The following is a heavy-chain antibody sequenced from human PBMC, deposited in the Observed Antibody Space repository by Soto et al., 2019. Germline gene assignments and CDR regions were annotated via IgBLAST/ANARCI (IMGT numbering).Heavy chain of an antibody. D-gene: IGHD6-13*01. CDR3: ASHLAASSSWSFDS. CDR1: GGSFSGYY. CDR2: INHSGST. V-gene: IGHV4-34*01. Sequence: SETLSLTCAVYGGSFSGYYWSWIRQPPGKGLEWIGEINHSGSTNYNPSLKSRVTISVDTSKNQFSLKLSSVTAADTAVYYCASHLAASSSWSFDSWGQGTLVTVSS. J-gene: IGHJ4*02.